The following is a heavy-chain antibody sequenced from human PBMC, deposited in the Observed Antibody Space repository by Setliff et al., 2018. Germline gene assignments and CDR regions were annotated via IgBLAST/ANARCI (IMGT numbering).Heavy chain of an antibody. CDR3: ARHDGRGGGLLWFGELLSDHDAFDI. Sequence: LSLTCTVSGGSISSGDYYWSWIRQPPGKGLEWIGYIYYSGSTYYNPSLKSRVTISVDTSKNQFSLKLSSVTAADTAVYYCARHDGRGGGLLWFGELLSDHDAFDIWGQGTMVTVSS. V-gene: IGHV4-30-4*08. J-gene: IGHJ3*02. CDR1: GGSISSGDYY. D-gene: IGHD3-10*01. CDR2: IYYSGST.